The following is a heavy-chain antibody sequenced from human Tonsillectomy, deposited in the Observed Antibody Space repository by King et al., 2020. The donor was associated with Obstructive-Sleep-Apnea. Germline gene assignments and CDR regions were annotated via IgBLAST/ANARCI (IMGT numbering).Heavy chain of an antibody. D-gene: IGHD5-18*01. Sequence: QLQESGPGLVKPSETLSLTCTVSGGSISSYYWSWIRQPPGQGLEWFGYIYYSGSTNSNPSLQSRVTISVDQSTNQFSLKLSSLTAADTAVYYCAAARYSYGREAYWGQGTLVTVSS. V-gene: IGHV4-59*01. CDR3: AAARYSYGREAY. CDR1: GGSISSYY. CDR2: IYYSGST. J-gene: IGHJ4*02.